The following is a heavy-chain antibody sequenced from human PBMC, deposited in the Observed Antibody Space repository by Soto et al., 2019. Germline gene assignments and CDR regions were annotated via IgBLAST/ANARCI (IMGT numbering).Heavy chain of an antibody. CDR1: GFTFDDYA. V-gene: IGHV3-9*01. J-gene: IGHJ4*02. Sequence: GGSLRLSCAASGFTFDDYAMHWVRQAPGKGLEWVSGISWNSGSIGYADSVKGRFTISRDNAKNSLYLQMNSLRAEDTALYYCAKVTGTTLRGESWFDYWGQGTLVTVSS. CDR2: ISWNSGSI. D-gene: IGHD1-1*01. CDR3: AKVTGTTLRGESWFDY.